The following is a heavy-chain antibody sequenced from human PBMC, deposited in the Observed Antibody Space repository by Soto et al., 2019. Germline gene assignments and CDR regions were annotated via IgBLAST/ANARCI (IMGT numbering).Heavy chain of an antibody. J-gene: IGHJ4*02. Sequence: SETLSHTCTVSGGSISSGDYYWSWIRQHPGKGLEWIGYIYYSGGTYYNPSLKSRVTISVDTSKNQFSLKLSSVTAADTAVYYCARATATMVRGVIIIGPSLDYWGQGTLVTVSS. CDR3: ARATATMVRGVIIIGPSLDY. CDR1: GGSISSGDYY. CDR2: IYYSGGT. D-gene: IGHD3-10*01. V-gene: IGHV4-31*03.